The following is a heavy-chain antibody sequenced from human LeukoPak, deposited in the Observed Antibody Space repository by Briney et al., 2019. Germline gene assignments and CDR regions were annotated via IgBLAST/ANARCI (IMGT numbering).Heavy chain of an antibody. CDR3: ARDVDEDHFDY. CDR2: IYYSGST. D-gene: IGHD2-15*01. CDR1: GGSISSYY. J-gene: IGHJ4*02. V-gene: IGHV4-59*12. Sequence: SETLSLTCTVSGGSISSYYWSWIRQPPGKGLEWIGYIYYSGSTNYNPSLKSRVTISVDTSKNQFSLKLSSVTAADTAVYYCARDVDEDHFDYWGQGTLVTVSS.